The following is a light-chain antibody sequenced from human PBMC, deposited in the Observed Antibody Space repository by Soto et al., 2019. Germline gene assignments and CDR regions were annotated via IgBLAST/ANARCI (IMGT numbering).Light chain of an antibody. CDR1: QSVSSGY. Sequence: EIVLTQSPGTLSLSPGERATLSCRASQSVSSGYLAWYQQKPGQAPRLLLYGASNRATGIPDRFSGSGSGTDFTLTISRLEPEDFAVYSCQQNGSSPYTFGQGTKLEIK. CDR3: QQNGSSPYT. J-gene: IGKJ2*01. V-gene: IGKV3-20*01. CDR2: GAS.